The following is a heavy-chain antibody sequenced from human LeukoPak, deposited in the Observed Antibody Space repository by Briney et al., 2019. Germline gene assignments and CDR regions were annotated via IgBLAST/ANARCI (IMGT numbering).Heavy chain of an antibody. D-gene: IGHD2-2*01. CDR2: IYHSGST. CDR1: GGSISSGGYS. CDR3: ARAVICSSTSCYEAKRGSDGYFDY. J-gene: IGHJ4*02. V-gene: IGHV4-30-2*01. Sequence: PSETLSLTCAVSGGSISSGGYSWSWLRQPPGRGREWIGYIYHSGSTYYNPSRKSRVTISVDRSKNQFSLKLSSVTAADTAVYYCARAVICSSTSCYEAKRGSDGYFDYWGQGTLVTVSS.